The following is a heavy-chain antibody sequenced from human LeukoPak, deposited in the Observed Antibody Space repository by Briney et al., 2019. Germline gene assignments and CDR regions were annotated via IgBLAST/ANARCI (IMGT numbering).Heavy chain of an antibody. V-gene: IGHV6-1*01. CDR1: GDSVSRNTAS. CDR2: TYYRSKWYN. CDR3: VRDPGGTLFDS. Sequence: SQTLSLTCAISGDSVSRNTASWNWIRRSPSRGLEWLGRTYYRSKWYNDYAESVKSRITFSPDTSKNQLSLQLNSVTPEDTAVYYCVRDPGGTLFDSWGQGTLVTVSS. J-gene: IGHJ4*02.